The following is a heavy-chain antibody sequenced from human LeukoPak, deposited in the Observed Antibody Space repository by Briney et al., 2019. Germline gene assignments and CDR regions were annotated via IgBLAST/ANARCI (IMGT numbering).Heavy chain of an antibody. J-gene: IGHJ4*02. D-gene: IGHD6-19*01. V-gene: IGHV1-8*01. CDR3: TRGSSGRRDN. CDR2: MNPNSGNT. Sequence: ASVKVSCKASGYTFTSCDINWVRQATGQGLEWMGWMNPNSGNTGYGQSFQGRITMTRDISIGTAYVELSNLTSEDTAIYYCTRGSSGRRDNWGQGTLFTVSA. CDR1: GYTFTSCD.